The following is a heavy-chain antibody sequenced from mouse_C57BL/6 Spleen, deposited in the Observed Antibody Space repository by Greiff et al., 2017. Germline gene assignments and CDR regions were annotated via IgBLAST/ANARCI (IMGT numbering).Heavy chain of an antibody. V-gene: IGHV1-4*01. CDR1: GYTFTSYT. D-gene: IGHD4-1*01. CDR3: ARDYWDGAWFAY. CDR2: INPSSGYT. Sequence: VQLQQSGAELARPGASVKMSCKASGYTFTSYTMHWVKQRPGQGLEWIGYINPSSGYTKYNQKFKDKATLTADKSSSTAYMQLISLTSEDSAVYYCARDYWDGAWFAYWGQGTLVTVSA. J-gene: IGHJ3*01.